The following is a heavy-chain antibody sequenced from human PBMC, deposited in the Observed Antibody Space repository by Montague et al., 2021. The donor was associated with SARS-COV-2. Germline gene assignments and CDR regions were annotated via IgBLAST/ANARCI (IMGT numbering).Heavy chain of an antibody. D-gene: IGHD6-13*01. J-gene: IGHJ4*02. V-gene: IGHV6-1*01. Sequence: CAISGDSVSSNSATWNWIRQSPSRGLEWLGRTYYRSMWKSDYARSVKSRIAINPDTSKNQFSLQLSSVTPEDTALYYCVRGIEAAGCYDYWGQGTLVTVSS. CDR3: VRGIEAAGCYDY. CDR1: GDSVSSNSAT. CDR2: TYYRSMWKS.